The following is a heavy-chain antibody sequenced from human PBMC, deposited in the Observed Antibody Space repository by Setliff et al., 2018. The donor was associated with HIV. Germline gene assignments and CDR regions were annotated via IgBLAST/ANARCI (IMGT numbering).Heavy chain of an antibody. CDR1: GQSISDYY. Sequence: PSETLSLTCAVYGQSISDYYWSWIRQTPGKGLEWIGEINHGGDTNYNPSLKSRVTISVGSSHNHFSLKLSSVTAADTAVYYCASRRGIGFYFDIWGQGTLVTVSS. CDR2: INHGGDT. CDR3: ASRRGIGFYFDI. J-gene: IGHJ4*02. V-gene: IGHV4-34*01. D-gene: IGHD3-10*01.